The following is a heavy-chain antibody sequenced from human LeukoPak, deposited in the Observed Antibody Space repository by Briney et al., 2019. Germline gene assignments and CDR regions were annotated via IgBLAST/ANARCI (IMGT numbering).Heavy chain of an antibody. CDR3: ARASGLLIYTPFDY. CDR2: ISSSSSTI. V-gene: IGHV3-48*01. CDR1: GFTFSSYS. D-gene: IGHD3-10*01. J-gene: IGHJ4*02. Sequence: AGGSLRLSCAASGFTFSSYSMNWVRQAPGKGLEWVSYISSSSSTIYYADSVKGRFTISRDNSKNTLYLQMNSLRAEDTAVYYCARASGLLIYTPFDYWGQGTLVTVSS.